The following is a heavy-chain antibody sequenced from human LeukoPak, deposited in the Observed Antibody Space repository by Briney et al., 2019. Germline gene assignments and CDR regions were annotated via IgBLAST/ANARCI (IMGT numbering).Heavy chain of an antibody. V-gene: IGHV1-18*01. D-gene: IGHD3-10*01. J-gene: IGHJ6*02. Sequence: ASVRVSCKASGYTFTSYGISWVRQAPGQGLEWMGWISAYNGNTNYAQKLQGRVTMTTDTSTRTAYMELRSLRSDDTAVYYCARGGYYGSGSSVRYYGLGVWGQGTTVTVSS. CDR3: ARGGYYGSGSSVRYYGLGV. CDR2: ISAYNGNT. CDR1: GYTFTSYG.